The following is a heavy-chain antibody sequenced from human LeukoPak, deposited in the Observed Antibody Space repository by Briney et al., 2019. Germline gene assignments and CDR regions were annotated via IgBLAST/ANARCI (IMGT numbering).Heavy chain of an antibody. CDR3: ASGSMSGAFLGESDY. V-gene: IGHV4-59*01. Sequence: PSETLSLTCTVSGGSISSYYWSWIRQPPGKGLEWIGYIYYSGSTNYNPSLKCRVTISVDTSKNQFSLKLSSVTAADTAVYYRASGSMSGAFLGESDYWGQGTLVTVSS. CDR1: GGSISSYY. CDR2: IYYSGST. D-gene: IGHD2/OR15-2a*01. J-gene: IGHJ4*02.